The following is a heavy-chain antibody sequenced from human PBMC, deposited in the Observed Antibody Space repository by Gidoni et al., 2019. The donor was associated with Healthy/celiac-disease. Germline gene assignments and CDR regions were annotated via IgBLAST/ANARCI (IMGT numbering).Heavy chain of an antibody. CDR3: ARDGVVAAAGTA. V-gene: IGHV3-21*01. CDR2: ISSSSSYI. Sequence: EVQLVESGGGLVKPGGSLRLASAASGFTFSSYSMNWVRQAPGKGIEWVSSISSSSSYIYYADSVKCRFTISRDNAKNSLYLQMSSLRAEDTAVYYCARDGVVAAAGTAWGHGTLVTVSS. CDR1: GFTFSSYS. D-gene: IGHD6-13*01. J-gene: IGHJ5*01.